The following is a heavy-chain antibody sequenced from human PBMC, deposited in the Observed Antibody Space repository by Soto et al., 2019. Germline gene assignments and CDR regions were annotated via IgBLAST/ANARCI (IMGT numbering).Heavy chain of an antibody. CDR3: ARQDYYYGSGSYYYYYGMDV. V-gene: IGHV4-39*01. CDR2: IYYRGST. D-gene: IGHD3-10*01. Sequence: SETLSLTCTVSGGSISSSSYYWGWIRQPPGKGLEWIGSIYYRGSTYYNPSLKSRVTISVDTSKNQFSLKLSSVTAADTAVYYCARQDYYYGSGSYYYYYGMDVWGQGTTVTVSS. J-gene: IGHJ6*02. CDR1: GGSISSSSYY.